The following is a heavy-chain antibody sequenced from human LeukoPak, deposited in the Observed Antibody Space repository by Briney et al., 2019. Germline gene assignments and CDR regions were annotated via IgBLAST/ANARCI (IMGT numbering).Heavy chain of an antibody. J-gene: IGHJ6*03. V-gene: IGHV3-74*01. D-gene: IGHD3-10*01. CDR1: GFTFSSYW. CDR2: INSDGSST. CDR3: ARDQGAWFGDLYYYYMDV. Sequence: GGSLRLSCAASGFTFSSYWMHWVRQAPGKGLVWVSRINSDGSSTSYADSVKGRFTISRDNAKNTLYLQMNSLRAEDTAVDYCARDQGAWFGDLYYYYMDVWGKGTTVTVSS.